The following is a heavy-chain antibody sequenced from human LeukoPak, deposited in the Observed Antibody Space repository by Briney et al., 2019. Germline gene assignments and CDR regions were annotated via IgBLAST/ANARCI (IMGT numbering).Heavy chain of an antibody. Sequence: PGGSLRLSCAASGFTFSSYSMNWVRQAPGKGLEWVSYISSSSSTIYYADSVKGRFTISRDNAKNSLYLQMNSLRAEDTAVYYCARDLGSSWYIYWGQGTLVTVSS. V-gene: IGHV3-48*01. CDR1: GFTFSSYS. D-gene: IGHD6-13*01. CDR2: ISSSSSTI. CDR3: ARDLGSSWYIY. J-gene: IGHJ4*02.